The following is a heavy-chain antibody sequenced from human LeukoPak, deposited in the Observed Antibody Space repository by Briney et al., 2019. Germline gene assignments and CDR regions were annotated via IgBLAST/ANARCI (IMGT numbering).Heavy chain of an antibody. J-gene: IGHJ4*02. CDR2: ISYDGSNK. Sequence: GGSLRLSCAASGFTFSSYAMHWVRQAPGKGLEWVAVISYDGSNKYYADSVKGRSTISRDNSKNTLYLQMNSLRAEDTAVYYCARARYQLPRPGFGGSVAGSTYFDYWGQGTLVTVSS. D-gene: IGHD2-2*01. CDR1: GFTFSSYA. V-gene: IGHV3-30*04. CDR3: ARARYQLPRPGFGGSVAGSTYFDY.